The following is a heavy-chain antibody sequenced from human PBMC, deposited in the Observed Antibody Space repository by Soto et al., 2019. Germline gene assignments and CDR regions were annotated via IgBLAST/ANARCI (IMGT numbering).Heavy chain of an antibody. Sequence: GGSLRLSCAASGFTFSSYGMHWVRQAPGKGLEWVAVIWYDGSNKYYADSVKGRFTISRDNSKNTLYLQMNSLRAEDTAVYYCARDLAAAAGTMWFDPWGQGTLVTVSS. CDR3: ARDLAAAAGTMWFDP. CDR2: IWYDGSNK. D-gene: IGHD6-13*01. V-gene: IGHV3-33*01. J-gene: IGHJ5*02. CDR1: GFTFSSYG.